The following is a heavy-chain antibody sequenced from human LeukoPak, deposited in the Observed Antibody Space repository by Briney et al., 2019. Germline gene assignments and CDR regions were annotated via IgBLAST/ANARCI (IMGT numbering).Heavy chain of an antibody. V-gene: IGHV4-39*01. J-gene: IGHJ4*02. CDR1: GGSISSSSYY. Sequence: SETLSLTCTVSGGSISSSSYYWGWIRQPPGKGLEWIGSIYYSGSTYYNPSLKSRVTISVDTSKNQLSLKLSSVTAADTAVYSCASARTSSRSWFTFDYWGQGILVTVSS. D-gene: IGHD6-13*01. CDR3: ASARTSSRSWFTFDY. CDR2: IYYSGST.